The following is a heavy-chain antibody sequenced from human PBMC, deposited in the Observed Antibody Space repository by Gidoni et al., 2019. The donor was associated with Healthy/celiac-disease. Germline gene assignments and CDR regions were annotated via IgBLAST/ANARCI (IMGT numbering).Heavy chain of an antibody. CDR2: IRSSSSYI. V-gene: IGHV3-21*01. D-gene: IGHD3-3*01. Sequence: EVQLVESGGGLVKPGGSLRLSCAASGFTFSSYSMNWVRQAPGKGLEWVSSIRSSSSYIYYADSVKGRFTISRDNAKNSLYLQMNSLRAEDTAVYYCARDSGYDFWSGYYGMDVWGQGTTVTVSS. CDR1: GFTFSSYS. J-gene: IGHJ6*02. CDR3: ARDSGYDFWSGYYGMDV.